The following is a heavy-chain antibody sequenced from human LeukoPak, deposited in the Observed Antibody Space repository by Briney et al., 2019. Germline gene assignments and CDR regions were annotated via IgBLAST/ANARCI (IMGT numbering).Heavy chain of an antibody. CDR3: ARVMVRGVSFFGY. CDR2: MYYSGSS. J-gene: IGHJ4*02. Sequence: SETLSLTCTVSGGSISSSSYYWGWIRQSPGKGLEWIGSMYYSGSSYYNPSLKSRVTIFVDTSKNQFSLQLSSVTATDTAVYYCARVMVRGVSFFGYWGQGTLVIVSS. V-gene: IGHV4-39*01. D-gene: IGHD3-10*01. CDR1: GGSISSSSYY.